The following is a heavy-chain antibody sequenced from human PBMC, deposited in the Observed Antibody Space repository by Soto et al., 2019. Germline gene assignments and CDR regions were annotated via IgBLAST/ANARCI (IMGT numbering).Heavy chain of an antibody. D-gene: IGHD5-18*01. CDR1: GYSFSSYG. V-gene: IGHV1-18*04. Sequence: QVHLVQSGAEVKKPGASVKVSCKASGYSFSSYGLNWVRQAPGQGLEWMGWISPYNDITKYAQKMQGRVTMTTDTSTSTAYMELRNLRSDDTAVYFCAREDDRAMVTRDFWGQGTLVTVSS. J-gene: IGHJ4*02. CDR3: AREDDRAMVTRDF. CDR2: ISPYNDIT.